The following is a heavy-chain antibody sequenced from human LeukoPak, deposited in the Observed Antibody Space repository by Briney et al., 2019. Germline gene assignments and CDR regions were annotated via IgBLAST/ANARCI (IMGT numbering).Heavy chain of an antibody. D-gene: IGHD3-22*01. Sequence: SETLSLTCTVSGYSISSGYYWGWIRQPPGKGLQWIGSIYHSGSTYYNPSLKSRVTISVDTSKNQFSLKLSSVTAADTAVYYCARHLPSFYYDGDWFDPWGQGTLVTVSS. CDR2: IYHSGST. V-gene: IGHV4-38-2*02. J-gene: IGHJ5*02. CDR3: ARHLPSFYYDGDWFDP. CDR1: GYSISSGYY.